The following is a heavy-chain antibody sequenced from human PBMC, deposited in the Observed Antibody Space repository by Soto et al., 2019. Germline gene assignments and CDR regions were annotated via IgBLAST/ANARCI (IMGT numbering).Heavy chain of an antibody. V-gene: IGHV1-18*01. CDR3: ARDLSGNPGY. J-gene: IGHJ4*02. CDR1: GYTFTSFG. Sequence: QVQLVQSGAEVKKPGATVKVSSKASGYTFTSFGISWVRQAPGQGLEWMGWISAYNANTNYEQKLQGRVTMTTDTSTSKAYMELKSLRSDATAVYYGARDLSGNPGYWGKGTLVTVSS. D-gene: IGHD3-3*02. CDR2: ISAYNANT.